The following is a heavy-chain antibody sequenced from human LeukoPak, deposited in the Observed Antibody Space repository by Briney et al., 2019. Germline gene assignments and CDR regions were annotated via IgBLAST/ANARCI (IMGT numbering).Heavy chain of an antibody. CDR1: GGSISSSNW. J-gene: IGHJ4*02. CDR2: IYHSGST. V-gene: IGHV4-4*02. Sequence: PSGTLSLTCAVSGGSISSSNWWSWVRQPPGKGLEWIGEIYHSGSTNYNPSLKSRVTISVDKSMNQFSLKLSSVTAADTAVYYCARAGGWDPYPYYFDYWGQGTLVTVSS. CDR3: ARAGGWDPYPYYFDY. D-gene: IGHD1-26*01.